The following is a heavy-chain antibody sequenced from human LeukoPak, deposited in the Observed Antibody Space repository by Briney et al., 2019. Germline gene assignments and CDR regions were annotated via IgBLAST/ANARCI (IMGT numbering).Heavy chain of an antibody. D-gene: IGHD3-9*01. Sequence: PGGSLRLSCAASGFTFSSYAMSWVRQAPGKGLEWVSAISGSGGSTYYADSVKGRFTISRDNSKNTLYLQMNSLRAEDTAVYYCAKAHYDILIGYSPRLHFDYWGQGTLVTVSS. V-gene: IGHV3-23*01. CDR2: ISGSGGST. CDR1: GFTFSSYA. J-gene: IGHJ4*02. CDR3: AKAHYDILIGYSPRLHFDY.